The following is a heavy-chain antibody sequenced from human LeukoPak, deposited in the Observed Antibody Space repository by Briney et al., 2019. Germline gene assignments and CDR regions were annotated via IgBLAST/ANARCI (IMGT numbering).Heavy chain of an antibody. J-gene: IGHJ3*02. D-gene: IGHD2/OR15-2a*01. CDR3: AKGGGALLQDAFDI. Sequence: GGSLRLSCAASGFAFSSYGMHWVRQAPGKGLECVAFIRYDGSNKYYADSVKGRFTISRDNSKNTLYLQMNSLRAEDTAVYYCAKGGGALLQDAFDIWGQGTMVTVSS. CDR2: IRYDGSNK. V-gene: IGHV3-30*02. CDR1: GFAFSSYG.